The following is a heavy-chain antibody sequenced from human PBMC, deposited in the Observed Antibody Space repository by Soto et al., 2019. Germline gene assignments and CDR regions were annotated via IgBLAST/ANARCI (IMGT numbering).Heavy chain of an antibody. Sequence: SETLSLTCAVYGGSFSGYYWSWIRQPPGKGLEWIGEINHSGSTNYNPSLKSRVTISVDTSKNQFSLKLSSVTAADTAVYYCARLRLSFCSFTSCYAGGRAGYYYGMDAWGQGTRVTVTS. D-gene: IGHD2-2*01. CDR2: INHSGST. V-gene: IGHV4-34*01. CDR1: GGSFSGYY. CDR3: ARLRLSFCSFTSCYAGGRAGYYYGMDA. J-gene: IGHJ6*02.